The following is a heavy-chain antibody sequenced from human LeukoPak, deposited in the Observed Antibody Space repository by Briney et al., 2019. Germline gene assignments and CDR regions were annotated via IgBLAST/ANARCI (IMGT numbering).Heavy chain of an antibody. D-gene: IGHD6-19*01. V-gene: IGHV3-74*01. J-gene: IGHJ4*02. CDR3: ARPLVVAGNYDY. CDR2: INSDGSST. Sequence: GGSLRLSCAASGFTFSSYWMRWVRQAPGKGLVWVSGINSDGSSTRYADSVKGRFTISRDNAKNTLFLQMNSLRAEDTAVYYCARPLVVAGNYDYWGQGTLVTVSS. CDR1: GFTFSSYW.